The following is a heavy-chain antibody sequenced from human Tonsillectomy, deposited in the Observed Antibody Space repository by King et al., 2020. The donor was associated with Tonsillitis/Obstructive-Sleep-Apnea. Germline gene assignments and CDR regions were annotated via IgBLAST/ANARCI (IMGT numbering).Heavy chain of an antibody. CDR1: GFTFSDYY. D-gene: IGHD3-22*01. CDR3: ARAADSSGYYYGYNYYYMDV. Sequence: VQLVESGGDLFKPGGSLRLSCAASGFTFSDYYMSWIRQAPGKGLEWVSYISSSGSYIHYADSVKGRFTISRDNDKNSLYLQMNSLRAEDTAVYYCARAADSSGYYYGYNYYYMDVWGKGTTVTVSS. J-gene: IGHJ6*03. CDR2: ISSSGSYI. V-gene: IGHV3-11*01.